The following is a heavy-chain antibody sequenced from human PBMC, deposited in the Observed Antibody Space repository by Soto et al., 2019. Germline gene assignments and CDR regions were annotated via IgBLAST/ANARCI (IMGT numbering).Heavy chain of an antibody. CDR3: ARGVGSSPPRY. CDR1: GGSIRVYY. D-gene: IGHD1-26*01. V-gene: IGHV4-59*01. Sequence: SETLSLTCTISGGSIRVYYWSWIRQSPGQALEWIGYIYASGSPYYNPSLRSRVLSSADTSKNQVSLELTSATAADTAVYFCARGVGSSPPRYWGRGTLVT. J-gene: IGHJ4*02. CDR2: IYASGSP.